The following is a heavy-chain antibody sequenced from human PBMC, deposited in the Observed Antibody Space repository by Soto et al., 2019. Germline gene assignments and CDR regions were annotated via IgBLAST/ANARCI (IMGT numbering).Heavy chain of an antibody. V-gene: IGHV3-33*01. CDR1: GFTFSSYG. CDR2: IWYDGSNK. J-gene: IGHJ3*02. Sequence: PGGSLRLSCAASGFTFSSYGMHWVRQAPGKGLEWVAVIWYDGSNKYYADSVKGRFTISRDNSKNTLYLQMNSLRAEDTAVYYCARDRSTVVTPMEDAFDIWGQGTMVTVSS. D-gene: IGHD4-17*01. CDR3: ARDRSTVVTPMEDAFDI.